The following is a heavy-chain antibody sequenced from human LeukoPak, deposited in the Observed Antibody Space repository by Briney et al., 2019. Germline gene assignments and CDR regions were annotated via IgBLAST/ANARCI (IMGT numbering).Heavy chain of an antibody. CDR2: IKQDGSKK. Sequence: GGSLRLSCVASGFPFSSYWMTWVRQAPGKGLEWVANIKQDGSKKSYVDSVKGRFTISRDNAKNSLYLQMNSLRAEDTALYHCARNNGMDVWGQGTTVIVSS. CDR1: GFPFSSYW. J-gene: IGHJ6*02. V-gene: IGHV3-7*03. CDR3: ARNNGMDV.